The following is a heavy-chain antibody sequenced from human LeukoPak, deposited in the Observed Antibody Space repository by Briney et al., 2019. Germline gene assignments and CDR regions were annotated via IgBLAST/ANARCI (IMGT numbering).Heavy chain of an antibody. V-gene: IGHV3-21*01. D-gene: IGHD4-17*01. Sequence: GGSLRLSCAASGFTFSSYSMNWVRQAPGKGLEWVSSISSSSSYIYYADSVKGRFTISRDNAKNSLHLQMNSLRAEDTAVYYCARGYDYGDYVVDYWGQGTLVTVSS. CDR2: ISSSSSYI. CDR1: GFTFSSYS. CDR3: ARGYDYGDYVVDY. J-gene: IGHJ4*02.